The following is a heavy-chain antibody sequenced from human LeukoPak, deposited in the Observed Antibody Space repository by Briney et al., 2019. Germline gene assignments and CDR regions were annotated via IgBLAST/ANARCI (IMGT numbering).Heavy chain of an antibody. D-gene: IGHD3-22*01. CDR3: ASEGVSGTYYYDSSGYWGRNWFDP. V-gene: IGHV1-46*01. CDR1: GYTFTSYY. J-gene: IGHJ5*02. CDR2: INPSGGST. Sequence: ASVKVSCKASGYTFTSYYMHWVRQAPGQGLEWMGIINPSGGSTSYAQKFQGRVTMTRDTSTNTVYLELSSLRSEDKAVYYCASEGVSGTYYYDSSGYWGRNWFDPWGQGTLVTVSS.